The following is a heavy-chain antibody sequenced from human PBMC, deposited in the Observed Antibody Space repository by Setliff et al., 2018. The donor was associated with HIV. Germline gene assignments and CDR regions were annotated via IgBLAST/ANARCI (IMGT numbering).Heavy chain of an antibody. V-gene: IGHV4-31*03. J-gene: IGHJ4*01. CDR2: IDYSGSA. CDR1: SGSISSGTYY. CDR3: AREGKTALVTKYFDY. D-gene: IGHD5-18*01. Sequence: SETLSLTCTVSSGSISSGTYYWSWIRQYPGKGLVWIGYIDYSGSAFYNPSLKSRITISRDTSKNQFSLKMNSVTAADTAVYYCAREGKTALVTKYFDYWGHGKLVTVSS.